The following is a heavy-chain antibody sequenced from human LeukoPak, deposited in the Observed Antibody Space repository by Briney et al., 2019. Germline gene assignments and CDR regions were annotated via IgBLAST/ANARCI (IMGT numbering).Heavy chain of an antibody. CDR1: GGSFSGYY. Sequence: SETLSLTCAVYGGSFSGYYRSWIRQPPGKGLEWIGEINHSGRTNYNPSLKSRDTISVDTSKNQFSLKLSSVTAADTAVYYCATLWSGSYYGLSFDYWGQGTLVTVSS. D-gene: IGHD1-26*01. CDR3: ATLWSGSYYGLSFDY. CDR2: INHSGRT. V-gene: IGHV4-34*01. J-gene: IGHJ4*02.